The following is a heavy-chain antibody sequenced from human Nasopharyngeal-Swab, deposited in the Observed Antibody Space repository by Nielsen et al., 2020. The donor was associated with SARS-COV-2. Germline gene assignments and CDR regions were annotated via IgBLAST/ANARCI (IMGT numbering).Heavy chain of an antibody. CDR3: ARGYGGNSGPYYYGMDV. Sequence: SETLSLTCAVSGGSISSSNWWSWVRQPPGKGLEWIGEIYHSGSTNYNPSLKSRVTISVDTSKNQFSLKLSSVTAADTAVYYCARGYGGNSGPYYYGMDVWGQGTTVTVSS. D-gene: IGHD4-23*01. CDR2: IYHSGST. J-gene: IGHJ6*02. V-gene: IGHV4-4*02. CDR1: GGSISSSNW.